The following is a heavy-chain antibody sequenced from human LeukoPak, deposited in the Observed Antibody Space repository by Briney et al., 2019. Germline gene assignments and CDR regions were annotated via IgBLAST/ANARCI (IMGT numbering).Heavy chain of an antibody. Sequence: GGSLRLSCAASGFTFSDYYMSWIRQAPGKGLEWVSYISSSGSTIYYADSVKGRFTISRDNAKNSLSLQMNSLRAEDAAVYYCARGGLVATILTSRYAFDIWGQGTVVTVSS. J-gene: IGHJ3*02. V-gene: IGHV3-11*04. D-gene: IGHD5-12*01. CDR2: ISSSGSTI. CDR3: ARGGLVATILTSRYAFDI. CDR1: GFTFSDYY.